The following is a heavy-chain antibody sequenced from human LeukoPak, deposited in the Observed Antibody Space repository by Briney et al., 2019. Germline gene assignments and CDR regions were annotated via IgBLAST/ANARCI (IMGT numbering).Heavy chain of an antibody. Sequence: ASVKVSCKASGGTFSSYAISWVRQAPGQGLEWMGWISAYNGNTNYAQKLQGRVTMTTDTSTSTAYMELRSLRSDDTAVYYCARDDSSSYYSAHWGQGTLVTVSS. CDR3: ARDDSSSYYSAH. J-gene: IGHJ4*02. D-gene: IGHD6-6*01. V-gene: IGHV1-18*01. CDR2: ISAYNGNT. CDR1: GGTFSSYA.